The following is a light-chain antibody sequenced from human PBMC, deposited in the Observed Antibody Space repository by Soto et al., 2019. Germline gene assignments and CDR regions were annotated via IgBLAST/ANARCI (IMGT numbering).Light chain of an antibody. CDR1: SRDVGGYNY. CDR3: NSYTRRSTYV. CDR2: DVS. V-gene: IGLV2-14*01. J-gene: IGLJ1*01. Sequence: QSALTKPASVSGSPVQSITISCTGTSRDVGGYNYVSWNQPHPDKAPKLKIYDVSNRPSGVSNRFSGYQSGNTASLTISGSQAEDVYDYSCNSYTRRSTYVCVTGTKLNVL.